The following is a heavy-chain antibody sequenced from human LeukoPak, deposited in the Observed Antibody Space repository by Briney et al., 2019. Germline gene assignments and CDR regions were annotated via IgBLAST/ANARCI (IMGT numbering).Heavy chain of an antibody. CDR3: ARSNVLLWFGSWGDY. D-gene: IGHD3-10*01. CDR2: ISAYNGNT. CDR1: GYTFTSYG. V-gene: IGHV1-18*04. J-gene: IGHJ4*02. Sequence: ASVTVPCKASGYTFTSYGISWVRQAPGQGLEWMGWISAYNGNTNYAQKLQGRVTMTTDTSTSTAYMELRSLRSDDTAVYYCARSNVLLWFGSWGDYWGQGTLVTVSS.